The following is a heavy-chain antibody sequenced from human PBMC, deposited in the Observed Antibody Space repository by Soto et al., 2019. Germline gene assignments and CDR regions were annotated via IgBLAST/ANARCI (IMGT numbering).Heavy chain of an antibody. Sequence: QVQLVQSGAEVKKPGASVKVSCKASGYTFTSYAMHWVRQAPGQRLEWMGWINAGNGNTKYSQKFQGRVTITRDTSASTAYMELSSLRSEDTAVYYCAREYCGGDCYSAARYGMDVWGKGPRSPSPQ. V-gene: IGHV1-3*01. CDR2: INAGNGNT. J-gene: IGHJ6*01. CDR3: AREYCGGDCYSAARYGMDV. D-gene: IGHD2-21*02. CDR1: GYTFTSYA.